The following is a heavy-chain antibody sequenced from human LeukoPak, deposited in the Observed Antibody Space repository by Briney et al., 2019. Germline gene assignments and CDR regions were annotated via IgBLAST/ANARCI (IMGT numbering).Heavy chain of an antibody. D-gene: IGHD3-22*01. CDR2: LNPNSGNT. CDR1: GYTFTSYD. V-gene: IGHV1-8*01. Sequence: ASVKVSCKAPGYTFTSYDINWVRQATGQGLEWMGWLNPNSGNTGYAQKFQGRVTMTRNTSISTAYMELSSLRSEDTAVYYCARGGYYDSSGYFHYGMDVWGQGTTVTVSS. CDR3: ARGGYYDSSGYFHYGMDV. J-gene: IGHJ6*02.